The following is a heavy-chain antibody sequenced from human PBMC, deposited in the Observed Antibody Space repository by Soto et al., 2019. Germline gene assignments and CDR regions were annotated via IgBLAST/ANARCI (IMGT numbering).Heavy chain of an antibody. CDR3: AVDCSGGSCYAYFDY. V-gene: IGHV1-18*01. D-gene: IGHD2-15*01. J-gene: IGHJ4*02. CDR1: GYTFTSYG. Sequence: QVKLVQSGAEVKKPGASVKVSCKASGYTFTSYGISWVRQAPGQGLEWMGWISAYNGNTNYAQKLQGRVTITTDTSTSTAYMELRSLRSDDTAVYYCAVDCSGGSCYAYFDYWGQGTLVTVSS. CDR2: ISAYNGNT.